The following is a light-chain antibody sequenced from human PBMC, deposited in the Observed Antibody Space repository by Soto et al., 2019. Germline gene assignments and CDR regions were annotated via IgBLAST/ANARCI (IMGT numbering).Light chain of an antibody. V-gene: IGKV1-39*01. CDR1: QSISSY. Sequence: DIQMTQSRSSLSASVGDRVTITCRASQSISSYLNWYQQKPGKAPKLLIYAASSLQSGVPSRFSGSGSGTDFTLTISSLQSEDFAVYYCQQYSNWPITFGQGTRLEIK. CDR3: QQYSNWPIT. CDR2: AAS. J-gene: IGKJ5*01.